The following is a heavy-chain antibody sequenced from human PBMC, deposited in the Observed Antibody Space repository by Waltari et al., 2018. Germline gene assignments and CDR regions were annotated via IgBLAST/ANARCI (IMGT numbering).Heavy chain of an antibody. CDR3: TRVEGDFWSGYRFDP. CDR1: GFTFGDYG. J-gene: IGHJ5*02. D-gene: IGHD3-3*01. CDR2: TRSRAYYGTT. V-gene: IGHV3-49*04. Sequence: EVQLVESGGGLVQPGRSLRLSCIPSGFTFGDYGMSWVRQAPGKGMEWVGFTRSRAYYGTTEYAASVKDRFTISRDDSKNIAYLEMNGLKTEDTAVYYCTRVEGDFWSGYRFDPWGQGTLVSVSS.